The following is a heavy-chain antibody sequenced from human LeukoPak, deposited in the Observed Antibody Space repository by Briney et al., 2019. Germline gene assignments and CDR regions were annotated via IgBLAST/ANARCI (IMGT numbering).Heavy chain of an antibody. Sequence: GGSLRLSCAASGFTFSSYAMSWVRQAPGKGLEWVSAISGSGGSTYYADSVKGRFTISRDNSKNTLYLQMNSLRAEDTAVYYCAKASDYYGSGSYGGYWGQGTLVTVSS. CDR2: ISGSGGST. V-gene: IGHV3-23*01. CDR1: GFTFSSYA. J-gene: IGHJ4*02. D-gene: IGHD3-10*01. CDR3: AKASDYYGSGSYGGY.